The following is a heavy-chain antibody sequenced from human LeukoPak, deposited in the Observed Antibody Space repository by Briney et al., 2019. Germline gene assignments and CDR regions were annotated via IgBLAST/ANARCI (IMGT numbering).Heavy chain of an antibody. CDR1: GYTFTGYY. V-gene: IGHV1-2*02. CDR2: INPNSGGT. J-gene: IGHJ4*02. Sequence: GASVKVSCKASGYTFTGYYMHWVRQAPGQGLGWMGWINPNSGGTNYAQKFQGRVTMTRDTSISTAYMELSRLRSDDTAVYYCARAAAIYYTYFDYWGQGTLVTVSS. CDR3: ARAAAIYYTYFDY. D-gene: IGHD2-2*01.